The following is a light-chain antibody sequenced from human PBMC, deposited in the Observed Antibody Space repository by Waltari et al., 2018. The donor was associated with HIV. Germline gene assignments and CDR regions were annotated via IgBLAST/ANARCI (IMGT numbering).Light chain of an antibody. V-gene: IGLV3-19*01. CDR2: GKN. CDR1: SLRSYY. Sequence: SSELTQDPAVSVALGQTVRITCQGDSLRSYYASWYQQKPGQAPVLFIYGKNNRPSGLPDRVSGPSSGNTPSLTITGARAEDGADYYCNSRDSSDNRHNYVFATGTKVTVL. CDR3: NSRDSSDNRHNYV. J-gene: IGLJ1*01.